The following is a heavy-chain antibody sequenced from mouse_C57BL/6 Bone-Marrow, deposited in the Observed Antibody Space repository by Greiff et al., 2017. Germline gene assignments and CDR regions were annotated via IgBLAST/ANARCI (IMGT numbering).Heavy chain of an antibody. CDR1: GYSITSGYY. Sequence: EVQLVESGPGLVKPSQSLSLTCSVSGYSITSGYYWNWIRQFPGNILERMGYISYDGSNNYNPSIKNRISITRDTSKNQFFLKLNSVTTEDTATYDGARERGLVRAMDYWGQGTSVTVSS. D-gene: IGHD3-3*01. V-gene: IGHV3-6*01. CDR2: ISYDGSN. J-gene: IGHJ4*01. CDR3: ARERGLVRAMDY.